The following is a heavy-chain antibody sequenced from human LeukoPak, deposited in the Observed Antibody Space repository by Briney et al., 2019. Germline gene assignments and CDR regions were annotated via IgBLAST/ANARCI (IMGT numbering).Heavy chain of an antibody. V-gene: IGHV1-18*01. CDR1: GHTFNNYG. J-gene: IGHJ5*02. Sequence: ASVKVSCKASGHTFNNYGISWVQQAPGQGLEWMGWVTSYNGDTNYAQKFQGRVTMSTDTSTSTAYMELRSLRFDDTAIYYCAKDWHILTGRNCFDPWGQGTLVTVSS. CDR2: VTSYNGDT. CDR3: AKDWHILTGRNCFDP. D-gene: IGHD3-9*01.